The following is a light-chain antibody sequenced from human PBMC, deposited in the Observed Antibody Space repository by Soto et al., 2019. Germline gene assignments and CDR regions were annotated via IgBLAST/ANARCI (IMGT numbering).Light chain of an antibody. V-gene: IGLV4-69*01. CDR2: LNSDGSH. CDR1: GGHSNYA. CDR3: QTWVTGIHI. Sequence: QLVLTQSPSASASLGASVKLTCTLSGGHSNYAIAWHQQQPEKGPRFLMKLNSDGSHSKGDGIPDRFSGSSSGAERYLTISTLQSEDEADYYCQTWVTGIHIFGGGTQLTVL. J-gene: IGLJ2*01.